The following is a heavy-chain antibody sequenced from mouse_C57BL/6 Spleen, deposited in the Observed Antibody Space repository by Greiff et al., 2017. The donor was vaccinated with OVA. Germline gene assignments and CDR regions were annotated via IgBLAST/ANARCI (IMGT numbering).Heavy chain of an antibody. CDR1: GYAFSSSW. CDR2: IYPGDGDT. Sequence: VKLMESGPELVKPGASVKISCKASGYAFSSSWMNWVKQRPGKGLEWIGRIYPGDGDTNYNGKFKGKATLTADKSSSTAYMQLSSLTSEDSAVYFCVGGLRPYFDYWGQGTTLTVSS. J-gene: IGHJ2*01. V-gene: IGHV1-82*01. D-gene: IGHD2-4*01. CDR3: VGGLRPYFDY.